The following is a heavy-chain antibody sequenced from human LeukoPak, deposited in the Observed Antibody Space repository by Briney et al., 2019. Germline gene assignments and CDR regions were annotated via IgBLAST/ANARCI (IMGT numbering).Heavy chain of an antibody. D-gene: IGHD2-21*02. J-gene: IGHJ4*02. CDR1: GYSFTNYW. V-gene: IGHV5-51*01. Sequence: GESLKISCKGSGYSFTNYWIGWVRQMPGKGLGWMGIIYHGDSDTRYSPSFQGQVTISADKSISTAYLQWSSLKASDTAMYYCARLAVVTAQRMYYFDYWGQGTLVTVSS. CDR3: ARLAVVTAQRMYYFDY. CDR2: IYHGDSDT.